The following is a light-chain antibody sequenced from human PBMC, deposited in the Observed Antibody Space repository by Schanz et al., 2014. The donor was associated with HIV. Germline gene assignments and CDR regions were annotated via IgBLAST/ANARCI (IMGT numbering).Light chain of an antibody. J-gene: IGLJ3*02. Sequence: NFMLTQPHSVSESPGKTVTISCTRSSGSIANNYVQWYQQRPGFAPTTVIYENNQRHSGVPDRFSGSIDSFSNSASLTISGLETEDEADYYCQSSDDDDPGLFGGGTKLTVL. CDR1: SGSIANNY. CDR3: QSSDDDDPGL. V-gene: IGLV6-57*04. CDR2: ENN.